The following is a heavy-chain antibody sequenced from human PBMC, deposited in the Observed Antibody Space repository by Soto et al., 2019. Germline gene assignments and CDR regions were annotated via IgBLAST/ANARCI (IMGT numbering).Heavy chain of an antibody. CDR2: IIPIFGTA. Sequence: QVQLVQSGAEVKKPGSSVKVSCKASGGTFSSYAIIWVRQAPGQGLEWMGGIIPIFGTADYAQKFQGRVTITADESTSTAYMELSSLRSEDTAMYYCATHEIGHCISASCYKGGYYYGMDVWGQGTTVTVSS. CDR3: ATHEIGHCISASCYKGGYYYGMDV. D-gene: IGHD2-2*02. CDR1: GGTFSSYA. J-gene: IGHJ6*02. V-gene: IGHV1-69*12.